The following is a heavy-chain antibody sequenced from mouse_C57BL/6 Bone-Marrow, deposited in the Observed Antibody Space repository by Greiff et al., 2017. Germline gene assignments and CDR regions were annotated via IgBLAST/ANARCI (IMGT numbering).Heavy chain of an antibody. CDR1: GYTFTSYW. D-gene: IGHD1-1*01. J-gene: IGHJ3*01. Sequence: QVQLKQPGAELVKPGASVKLSCKASGYTFTSYWMHWVKQRPGQGLEWIGMIHPNSGSTNYNEKFKSKATLTVDKSSSTAYMQLSSLTSEDSAVYYCARTNYGSRFAYWGQGTLVTVSA. CDR2: IHPNSGST. CDR3: ARTNYGSRFAY. V-gene: IGHV1-64*01.